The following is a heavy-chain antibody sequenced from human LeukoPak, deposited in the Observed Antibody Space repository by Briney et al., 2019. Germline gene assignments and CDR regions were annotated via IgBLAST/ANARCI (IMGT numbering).Heavy chain of an antibody. J-gene: IGHJ4*02. CDR2: IYSSATT. D-gene: IGHD4-17*01. CDR3: ARGCFGDYGLYFDY. V-gene: IGHV4-4*07. Sequence: PSETLSLTCTVSGGSISSYSWNWIRQPAGKGLEWIGRIYSSATTNYNPSLKSRVTMSVDTSNNHFSLKLNSVTAADTAVYFCARGCFGDYGLYFDYWGQGILVTVSS. CDR1: GGSISSYS.